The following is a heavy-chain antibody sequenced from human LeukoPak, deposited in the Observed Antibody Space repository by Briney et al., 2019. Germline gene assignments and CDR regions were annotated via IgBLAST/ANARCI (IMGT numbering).Heavy chain of an antibody. J-gene: IGHJ4*02. V-gene: IGHV4-59*01. D-gene: IGHD4-23*01. CDR2: IYYSGST. CDR3: ARALDGGALFDY. Sequence: SETLSLTRTVSGGSISSYYWSWIRQPPGKGLEWIGYIYYSGSTNYNPSLKSRVTISVDTSKNQFPLKLSSVTAADTAVYYCARALDGGALFDYWGQGTLVTVSS. CDR1: GGSISSYY.